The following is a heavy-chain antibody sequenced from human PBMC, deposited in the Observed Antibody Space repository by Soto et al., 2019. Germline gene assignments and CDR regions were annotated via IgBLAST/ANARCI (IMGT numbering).Heavy chain of an antibody. CDR2: ISSSSSYI. V-gene: IGHV3-21*01. CDR3: ARDRGYCSSTSCYTYYFDY. J-gene: IGHJ4*02. Sequence: GGSLRLSCAASGFTFSSYSMNWVRQAPGKGLEWVSSISSSSSYIYYADSVKGRFTISRDNAKNSLYLQMKSLRAEETAVYYCARDRGYCSSTSCYTYYFDYWGQGTLVTVSS. CDR1: GFTFSSYS. D-gene: IGHD2-2*02.